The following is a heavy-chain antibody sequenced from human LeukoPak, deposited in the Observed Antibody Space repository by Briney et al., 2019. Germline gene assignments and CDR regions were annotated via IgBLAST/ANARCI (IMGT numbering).Heavy chain of an antibody. CDR1: GFTVSSNY. Sequence: GGSLRLSCAASGFTVSSNYMSWVRQAPGKGLEWVSVIYSGGSTYYAGSVKGRFTISRDNSKNTLYLQMNSLRAEDTAVYYCAREAAGSGWYSLWGQGTLVTVSS. CDR2: IYSGGST. D-gene: IGHD6-19*01. CDR3: AREAAGSGWYSL. J-gene: IGHJ4*02. V-gene: IGHV3-66*02.